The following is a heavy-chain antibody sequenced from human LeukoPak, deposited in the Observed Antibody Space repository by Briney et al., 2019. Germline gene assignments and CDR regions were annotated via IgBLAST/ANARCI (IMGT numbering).Heavy chain of an antibody. J-gene: IGHJ4*02. Sequence: GGSLRLSCAASGFTFSSYGMHWVRQAPGKGLEWVAVISYDGSNKYYADSVKGRFTISRDNSKNTLYLQMNSPRAEDTAVYYCAKGGRMATIPIWGKGTLVTVSS. D-gene: IGHD5-24*01. CDR1: GFTFSSYG. V-gene: IGHV3-30*18. CDR3: AKGGRMATIPI. CDR2: ISYDGSNK.